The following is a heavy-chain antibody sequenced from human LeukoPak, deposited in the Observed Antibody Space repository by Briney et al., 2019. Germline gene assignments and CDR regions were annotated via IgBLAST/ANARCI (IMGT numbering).Heavy chain of an antibody. V-gene: IGHV1-18*01. J-gene: IGHJ3*01. CDR2: ISGYVGNT. D-gene: IGHD3-22*01. Sequence: ASVKVSCKASDYTFTRYGISWVRQAHGQGLEWMGWISGYVGNTFYAQKFQGRVTMTTDTSTNTAYMELRSLRSDDTAVYYCARDLYYYDSSNYHDVFDVWGQGTMVTVSS. CDR1: DYTFTRYG. CDR3: ARDLYYYDSSNYHDVFDV.